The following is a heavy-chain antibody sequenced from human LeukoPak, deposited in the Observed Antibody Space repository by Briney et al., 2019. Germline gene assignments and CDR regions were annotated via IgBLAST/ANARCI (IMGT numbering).Heavy chain of an antibody. V-gene: IGHV3-30*18. J-gene: IGHJ3*02. Sequence: PGRSLRLSCAASGFTFSSYGMHWVRQAPGKGLEWVAVISYDGSNKYYADSVKGRFTISRDNPKNTLYLQMNSLRAEDTAVYYCAKNKDYYYDSSGYPPPDAFDIWGQGTMVTVSS. CDR1: GFTFSSYG. CDR3: AKNKDYYYDSSGYPPPDAFDI. CDR2: ISYDGSNK. D-gene: IGHD3-22*01.